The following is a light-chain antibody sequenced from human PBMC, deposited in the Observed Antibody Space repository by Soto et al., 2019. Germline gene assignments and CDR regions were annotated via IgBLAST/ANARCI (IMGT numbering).Light chain of an antibody. CDR3: AAWDDSLTGVL. CDR1: SANIGSNT. V-gene: IGLV1-44*01. Sequence: QSVLTQPPSASGTPGQRVTISCSGSSANIGSNTVNWYQQLPGSAPKLLIFSNTQRPSGVPDRFSGSRSGTSASLAISGLQSVDEADYYCAAWDDSLTGVLFGGGTKLTVL. CDR2: SNT. J-gene: IGLJ2*01.